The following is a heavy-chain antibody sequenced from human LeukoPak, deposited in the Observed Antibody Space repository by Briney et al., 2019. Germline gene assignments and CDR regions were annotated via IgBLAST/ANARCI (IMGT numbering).Heavy chain of an antibody. CDR2: TYYRSKWYK. CDR3: ARGPSYFQH. Sequence: SQTLSLTCVISGDIVSSNSAAWNWIRQSPSRGLEWLGRTYYRSKWYKYYAVSVKGRITINPDTSKNQFSLQLNSVTPEDMAVYYCARGPSYFQHWGQGTLVTVSS. CDR1: GDIVSSNSAA. J-gene: IGHJ1*01. V-gene: IGHV6-1*01.